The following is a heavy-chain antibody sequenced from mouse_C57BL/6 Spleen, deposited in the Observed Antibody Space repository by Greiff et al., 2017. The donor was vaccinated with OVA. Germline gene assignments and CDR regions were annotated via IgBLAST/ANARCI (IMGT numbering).Heavy chain of an antibody. CDR3: TTEDYGNPAWFAY. CDR2: IDPEDGDT. Sequence: EVQLQQSGAELVRPGASVKLSCTASGFNIKDYYMHWVKQRPEQGLEWIGRIDPEDGDTEYAPKFQGKATMTADTSSNTAYLQLSSLTSEDTAVYYCTTEDYGNPAWFAYWGQGTLVTVSA. V-gene: IGHV14-1*01. D-gene: IGHD2-1*01. CDR1: GFNIKDYY. J-gene: IGHJ3*01.